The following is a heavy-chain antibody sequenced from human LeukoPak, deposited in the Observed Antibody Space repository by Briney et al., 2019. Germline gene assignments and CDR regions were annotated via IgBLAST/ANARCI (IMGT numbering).Heavy chain of an antibody. J-gene: IGHJ4*02. V-gene: IGHV3-23*01. Sequence: GGSLRLPCAAFGFTFSTHVMSGVRQAPGKGLEWVSAISGSGGSTYYADSVKTRYTISRDNSKNPLNLKMNGLGADDTAVYYCAKGNWRYFDYWGQGTLVTVSS. CDR3: AKGNWRYFDY. D-gene: IGHD1-1*01. CDR1: GFTFSTHV. CDR2: ISGSGGST.